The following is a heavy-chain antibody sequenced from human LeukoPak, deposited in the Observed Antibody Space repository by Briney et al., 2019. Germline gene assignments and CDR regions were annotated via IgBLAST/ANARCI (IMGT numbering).Heavy chain of an antibody. J-gene: IGHJ4*02. Sequence: GSLRLSCAASGFTFSSYAMSWVRQAPGKGLEWIGAIYYSGTTYYNPSLESRVTISINNSKNQLSLKLSSVTAADTAVYYYARLVGAATDPFDYWGQGTLVTVSS. V-gene: IGHV4-39*01. CDR3: ARLVGAATDPFDY. CDR1: GFTFSSYA. CDR2: IYYSGTT. D-gene: IGHD1-26*01.